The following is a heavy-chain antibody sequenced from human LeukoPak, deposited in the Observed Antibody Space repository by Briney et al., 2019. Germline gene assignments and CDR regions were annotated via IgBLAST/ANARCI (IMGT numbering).Heavy chain of an antibody. D-gene: IGHD5-24*01. CDR3: ATDHSMANTAWWFDP. CDR1: GYTFTSYG. V-gene: IGHV1-46*01. Sequence: ASVKVSCKASGYTFTSYGISWVRQTPGQGLEWMGVINPSGTGTSYAQKFQGRITMSRDTSTSTVYMELSSLRSEDTAFYYCATDHSMANTAWWFDPWGQGTLVTVSS. J-gene: IGHJ5*02. CDR2: INPSGTGT.